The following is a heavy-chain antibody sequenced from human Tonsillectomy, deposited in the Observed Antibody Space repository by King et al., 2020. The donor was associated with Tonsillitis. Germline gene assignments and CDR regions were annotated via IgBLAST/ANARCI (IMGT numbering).Heavy chain of an antibody. V-gene: IGHV4-4*09. Sequence: QLQESGPGLVKPSKTLSLTCTVSGGSISTYYWSWIRKAPGWGLDWIGVIYNSGSTNYNPPLKSGGTMSEDTSTNHSSLRLSSVTAADSAVYYCARPYSSSFWFFDLWGRGTLVTVSS. CDR2: IYNSGST. J-gene: IGHJ2*01. D-gene: IGHD6-6*01. CDR3: ARPYSSSFWFFDL. CDR1: GGSISTYY.